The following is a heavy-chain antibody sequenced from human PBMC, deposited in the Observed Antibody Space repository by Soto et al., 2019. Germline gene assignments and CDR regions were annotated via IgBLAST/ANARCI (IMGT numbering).Heavy chain of an antibody. CDR2: IYYSGST. Sequence: SETLSLTCTVSGGSVSSGSYYWSWIRQPPGKGLEWIGYIYYSGSTNYNPSLKSRVTISVDTSKNQFSLKLSSVTAADTAVYYCARYRYYDSSGKGPFDYWGQGTLVTVSS. CDR1: GGSVSSGSYY. V-gene: IGHV4-61*01. D-gene: IGHD3-22*01. J-gene: IGHJ4*02. CDR3: ARYRYYDSSGKGPFDY.